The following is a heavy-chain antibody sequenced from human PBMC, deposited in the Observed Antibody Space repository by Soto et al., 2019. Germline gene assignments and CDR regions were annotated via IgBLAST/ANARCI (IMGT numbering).Heavy chain of an antibody. CDR3: ARDRGGRWTDYYYYGMDV. CDR2: IKQDGSEK. CDR1: GFTFSSYW. D-gene: IGHD3-10*01. J-gene: IGHJ6*02. Sequence: GGSLRLSCAASGFTFSSYWMSWVRQAPGKGLEWVANIKQDGSEKYYVDSVKGRFTISRDNAKNSLYLQMNSLRAEDTAVYYCARDRGGRWTDYYYYGMDVWGQGTTVTVSS. V-gene: IGHV3-7*01.